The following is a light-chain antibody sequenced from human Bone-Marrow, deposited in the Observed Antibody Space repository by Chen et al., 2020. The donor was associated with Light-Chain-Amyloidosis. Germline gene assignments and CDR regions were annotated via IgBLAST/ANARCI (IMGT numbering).Light chain of an antibody. Sequence: DIQMTQSPSSLSASVGDRVTITCQASQDIAKFLSWYQQRPGKAPNLLIYDVSNLHTGVPSRFSGNGSGTHFTLTISSLQPEDSATYYCQRYDGVPLFTFGPGTKVDLK. V-gene: IGKV1-33*01. CDR3: QRYDGVPLFT. J-gene: IGKJ3*01. CDR2: DVS. CDR1: QDIAKF.